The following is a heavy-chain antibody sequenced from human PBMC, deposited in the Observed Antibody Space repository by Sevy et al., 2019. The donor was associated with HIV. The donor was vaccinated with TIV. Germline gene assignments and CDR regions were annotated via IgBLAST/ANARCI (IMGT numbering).Heavy chain of an antibody. V-gene: IGHV3-23*01. CDR3: TKEHRIAVAGTLAFDI. CDR2: ISGSGFDT. D-gene: IGHD6-19*01. CDR1: GFTFSSYP. J-gene: IGHJ3*02. Sequence: GGSLRLSCAASGFTFSSYPMSWVRQAPGKGLEWVSAISGSGFDTYYGDSVKGRFTISRDNSKNTVHLQMNSLRAEDTATYFCTKEHRIAVAGTLAFDIWGQGTMVTVSS.